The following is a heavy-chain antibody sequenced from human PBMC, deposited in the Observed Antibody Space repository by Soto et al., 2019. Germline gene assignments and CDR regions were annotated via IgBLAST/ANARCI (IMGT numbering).Heavy chain of an antibody. CDR3: ARAGTNMVQFDY. J-gene: IGHJ4*02. V-gene: IGHV4-59*01. CDR1: GGSINSYF. Sequence: QVQLQESGPGLVRPSETLSLTCTVSGGSINSYFWSWIRQSPGKGLEWIGHTYYSGSTSYSPSRKSRFSISVYTSKNQFSLEVHSVTAADTAVYYCARAGTNMVQFDYWGQGTLVTVSS. D-gene: IGHD3-10*01. CDR2: TYYSGST.